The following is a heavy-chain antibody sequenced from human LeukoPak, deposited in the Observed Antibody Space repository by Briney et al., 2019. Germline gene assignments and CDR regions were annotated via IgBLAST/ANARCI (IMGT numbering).Heavy chain of an antibody. CDR1: GFTFSSYW. CDR2: INSDGSST. J-gene: IGHJ4*02. CDR3: AREAVADYYFDY. D-gene: IGHD6-19*01. V-gene: IGHV3-74*01. Sequence: PGGSLRLSCAASGFTFSSYWMHWVRQAPGKGLVWVSRINSDGSSTSYADSVKSRFTISRDNAKNTLYLQMNSLRAEDTAVYYCAREAVADYYFDYWGQGTLVTVSS.